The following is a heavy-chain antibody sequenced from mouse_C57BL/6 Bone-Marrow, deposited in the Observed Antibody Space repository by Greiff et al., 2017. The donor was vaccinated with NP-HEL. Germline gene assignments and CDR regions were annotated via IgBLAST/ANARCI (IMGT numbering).Heavy chain of an antibody. Sequence: EVQLVESGGGLVKPGGSLKLSCAASGFTFSSYAMSWVRQTPEKRLEWVATISDGGSYTYYPDNVKGRFTISRDNAKNNLYLQMSHLKSEDTAMYYCAREGRYYYGSHYAMDYWGQGTSVTVSS. CDR2: ISDGGSYT. CDR1: GFTFSSYA. D-gene: IGHD1-1*01. V-gene: IGHV5-4*01. J-gene: IGHJ4*01. CDR3: AREGRYYYGSHYAMDY.